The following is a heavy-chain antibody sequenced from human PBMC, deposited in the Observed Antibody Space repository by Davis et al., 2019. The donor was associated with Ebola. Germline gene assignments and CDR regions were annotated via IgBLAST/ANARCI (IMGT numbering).Heavy chain of an antibody. CDR3: ARHLYCSSTSCFYYYYYAMDV. D-gene: IGHD2-2*01. V-gene: IGHV4-34*01. Sequence: SETLSLTCAVYGGSFSGYYWSWIRQPPGKGLEWIGEINHSGSTNYNPSLKSRVTISVDTSKNQFSLKLSSVTAADTAVYYCARHLYCSSTSCFYYYYYAMDVWG. J-gene: IGHJ6*01. CDR2: INHSGST. CDR1: GGSFSGYY.